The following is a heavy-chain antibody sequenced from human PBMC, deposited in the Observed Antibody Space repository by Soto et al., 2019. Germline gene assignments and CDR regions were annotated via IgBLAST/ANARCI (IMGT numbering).Heavy chain of an antibody. CDR2: IIPILTTP. J-gene: IGHJ6*02. V-gene: IGHV1-69*13. CDR1: CYSFTSYG. Sequence: SVNVSCKAACYSFTSYGFSWVRQAPLQGPELIGGIIPILTTPNYAQKFHGRVTIVADESTTAVYMELSSLKSEDTAVYYCATSVGIAPTGEDGMDVWGQGTSVTVSS. D-gene: IGHD2-8*02. CDR3: ATSVGIAPTGEDGMDV.